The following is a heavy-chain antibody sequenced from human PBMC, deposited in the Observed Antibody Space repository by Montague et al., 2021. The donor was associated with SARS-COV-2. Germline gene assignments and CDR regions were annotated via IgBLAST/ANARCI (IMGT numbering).Heavy chain of an antibody. Sequence: SETLSPTCTVSGFSIGSGDYWGWIRQPPGKGLEWIGSIYHSGTTYYNPSLQRRLTMSIDTSTSQFSLRLTSVTAAATAVFFCVREKAGGLRNVFDIWGQGTTVTVSS. V-gene: IGHV4-38-2*02. CDR3: VREKAGGLRNVFDI. CDR1: GFSIGSGDY. J-gene: IGHJ3*02. CDR2: IYHSGTT.